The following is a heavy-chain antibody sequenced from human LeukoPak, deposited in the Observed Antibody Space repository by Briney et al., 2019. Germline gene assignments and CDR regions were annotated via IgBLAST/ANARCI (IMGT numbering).Heavy chain of an antibody. CDR2: ISYDGSNK. J-gene: IGHJ4*02. Sequence: PGGSLRLSCAASGFTFSSYGMHWVRQAPGKGLEWVAVISYDGSNKYYADSVKGRFTISRDNSKNTLYLQMNSLRAEDTAVYYCAKESAAGKQLYFDYWGQGTLVTVSS. V-gene: IGHV3-30*12. CDR1: GFTFSSYG. CDR3: AKESAAGKQLYFDY. D-gene: IGHD6-13*01.